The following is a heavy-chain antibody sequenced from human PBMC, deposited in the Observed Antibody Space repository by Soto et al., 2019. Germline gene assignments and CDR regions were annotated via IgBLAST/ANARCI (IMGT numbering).Heavy chain of an antibody. J-gene: IGHJ1*01. CDR2: VYYSGSI. V-gene: IGHV4-39*01. CDR1: GGSISSSSYY. Sequence: QLQLQESGPGLLKPSETLALTCTVSGGSISSSSYYWGWIRQPPGKGLEWIGSVYYSGSIYYNPSLKSRVTISADTSKNQFFLKLSSVTAADTAVYYCAGRAAPAHAEYFQHWGQGTLVTVSS. D-gene: IGHD6-13*01. CDR3: AGRAAPAHAEYFQH.